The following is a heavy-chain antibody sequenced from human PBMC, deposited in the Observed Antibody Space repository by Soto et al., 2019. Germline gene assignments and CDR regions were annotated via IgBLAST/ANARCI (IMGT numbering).Heavy chain of an antibody. CDR2: IYYSGST. J-gene: IGHJ6*02. CDR3: ARTSPVLRFLEWYDYGMDV. D-gene: IGHD3-3*01. Sequence: SETLSLTCTVSGGSISIGDYYWSWIRQPPGKGLEWIGYIYYSGSTYYNPSLKSRVTISVDTSKNQFSLKLRSVTAADTAVYYCARTSPVLRFLEWYDYGMDVWGQGTTVTVSS. CDR1: GGSISIGDYY. V-gene: IGHV4-30-4*01.